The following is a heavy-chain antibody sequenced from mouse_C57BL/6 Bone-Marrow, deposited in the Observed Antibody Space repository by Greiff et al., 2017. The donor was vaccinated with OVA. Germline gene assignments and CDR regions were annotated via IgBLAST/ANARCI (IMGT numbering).Heavy chain of an antibody. CDR1: GYTFTSYW. Sequence: VQLQQPGAELVRPGSSVKLSCKASGYTFTSYWMDWVKQRPGQGLEWIGNIYPSDSETHYNQKFKDKAALTVDKSSSTAYMQLSSLTSEDSAVYYCARDTAGSGPYYAMDYWGQGTSVTVSS. CDR3: ARDTAGSGPYYAMDY. CDR2: IYPSDSET. J-gene: IGHJ4*01. D-gene: IGHD1-1*01. V-gene: IGHV1-61*01.